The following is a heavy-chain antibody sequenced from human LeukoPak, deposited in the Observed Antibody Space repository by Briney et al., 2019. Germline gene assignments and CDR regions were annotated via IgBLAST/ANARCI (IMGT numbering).Heavy chain of an antibody. J-gene: IGHJ4*02. D-gene: IGHD5-18*01. CDR3: ARTGYSYGFYY. V-gene: IGHV1-46*01. Sequence: ASVKVYFKGSGYSFTSYYMHWVRQAPGQGLGCKGKINPSGRSTSYPQKFQGRVTMDSDTSTTAVYMERSSVRSEDTAVYYCARTGYSYGFYYWGQGTLVTVSS. CDR2: INPSGRST. CDR1: GYSFTSYY.